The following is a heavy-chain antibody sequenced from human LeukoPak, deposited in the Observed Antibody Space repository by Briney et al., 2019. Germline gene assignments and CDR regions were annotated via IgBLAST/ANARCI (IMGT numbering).Heavy chain of an antibody. J-gene: IGHJ4*02. CDR1: GFTFSSYA. Sequence: PGGSLRLSCAASGFTFSSYAMSWVRQAPGKGLEWVSTISSSGGSTHYADSVKGRFTISRDNSKNTLYLQMNSLRAEDTAAYYCAKVGSLDDYWGQGTLVTVSS. D-gene: IGHD6-19*01. CDR2: ISSSGGST. V-gene: IGHV3-23*01. CDR3: AKVGSLDDY.